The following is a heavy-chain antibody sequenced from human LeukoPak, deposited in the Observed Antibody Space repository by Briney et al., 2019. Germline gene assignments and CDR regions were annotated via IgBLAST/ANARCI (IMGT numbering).Heavy chain of an antibody. CDR1: GFTFSNYW. J-gene: IGHJ4*02. Sequence: GGSLRPSCAASGFTFSNYWMHWVRQAPGKGLVWVSRVNSDGSSTTYANSVKGRFTISRDNAKNTLYLQVSSLRAEDTAVYYCARGGVTGAPNYYWGQGTLVTVSS. V-gene: IGHV3-74*01. D-gene: IGHD1-20*01. CDR3: ARGGVTGAPNYY. CDR2: VNSDGSST.